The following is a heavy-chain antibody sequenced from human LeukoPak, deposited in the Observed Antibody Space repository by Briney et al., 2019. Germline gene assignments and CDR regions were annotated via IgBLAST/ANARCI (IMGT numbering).Heavy chain of an antibody. CDR3: ARETSNVLRFLEWLLRGYFDY. D-gene: IGHD3-3*01. CDR2: IWYDGSNK. V-gene: IGHV3-33*01. Sequence: GGSLRLSCAASGSTFSSYGMHWVRQAPGKGLEWVAVIWYDGSNKYYADSVKGRFTISRDNSKNSLYLQMNSLRAEDTAVYYCARETSNVLRFLEWLLRGYFDYWGQGTLVTVSS. J-gene: IGHJ4*02. CDR1: GSTFSSYG.